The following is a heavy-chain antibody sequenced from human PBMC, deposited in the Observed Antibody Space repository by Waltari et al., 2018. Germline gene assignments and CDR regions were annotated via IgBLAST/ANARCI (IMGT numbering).Heavy chain of an antibody. J-gene: IGHJ6*03. Sequence: QVQLVESGGGVVQPGRSLRLSCAASGFTFSSYGMHWVRQAPGKGLEWVAVISYDGSNKYYADSVKGRFTISRDNSKNTLYLQMNSLRAEDTAVYYCAKVASLRYYYYYMDVWGKGTTVTVSS. CDR3: AKVASLRYYYYYMDV. CDR2: ISYDGSNK. CDR1: GFTFSSYG. V-gene: IGHV3-30*18. D-gene: IGHD6-6*01.